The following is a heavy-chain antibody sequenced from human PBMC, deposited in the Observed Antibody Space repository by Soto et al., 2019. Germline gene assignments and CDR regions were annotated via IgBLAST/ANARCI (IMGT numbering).Heavy chain of an antibody. D-gene: IGHD3-3*01. Sequence: TKTLTLTCTVCADAISSYYWSCIRHPACPCLWWIGRIYTSGITNYNPSLKVRVTMSVXTSKXQFSLKLSSVTASDTAVCYCASCFSLDXWYYYFGMDGWXXGSXVPVSS. J-gene: IGHJ6*02. V-gene: IGHV4-4*07. CDR2: IYTSGIT. CDR3: ASCFSLDXWYYYFGMDG. CDR1: ADAISSYY.